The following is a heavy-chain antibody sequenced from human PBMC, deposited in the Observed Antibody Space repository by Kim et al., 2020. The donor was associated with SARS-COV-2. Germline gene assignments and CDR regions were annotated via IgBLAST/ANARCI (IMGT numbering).Heavy chain of an antibody. CDR1: GYSFTRHY. V-gene: IGHV1-46*01. CDR3: ARERPDTLYLDY. CDR2: INPNDGST. J-gene: IGHJ4*02. Sequence: ASVKVSCKASGYSFTRHYVHWVRQAPGQGLEWMGMINPNDGSTGYAQTFRNRATVTRDTSTSTVYMELSSLRSEDTAVYFCARERPDTLYLDYLGQ. D-gene: IGHD2-2*01.